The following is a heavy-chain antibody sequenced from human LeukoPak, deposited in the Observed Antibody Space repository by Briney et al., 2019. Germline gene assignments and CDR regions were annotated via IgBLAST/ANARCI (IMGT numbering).Heavy chain of an antibody. CDR1: GGSISSYY. Sequence: SETLSLTCTVSGGSISSYYWSWIRQPPGKGLEWIGDIYYSGSTNYNPSLKSRVTISVDTSKNQFSVKLSSVTAADTAVYYCARLSDIYNWNYVGWFDPWGQGTLVTLSS. CDR3: ARLSDIYNWNYVGWFDP. D-gene: IGHD1-7*01. J-gene: IGHJ5*02. V-gene: IGHV4-59*08. CDR2: IYYSGST.